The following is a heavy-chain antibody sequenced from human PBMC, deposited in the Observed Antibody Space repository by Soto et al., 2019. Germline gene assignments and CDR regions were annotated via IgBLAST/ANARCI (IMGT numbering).Heavy chain of an antibody. CDR1: GGTISTYV. CDR2: IIPALGAA. Sequence: QVHLVQSGAEVKKPGSSVKVSCKTSGGTISTYVINWVRQAPGQGLEWMGRIIPALGAADYAQKFQDRLTITADKSTSTAYMELSSLRSDDTAVYYCARGGKQVVFFDYWGQGTLVAVSS. V-gene: IGHV1-69*08. J-gene: IGHJ4*02. D-gene: IGHD6-6*01. CDR3: ARGGKQVVFFDY.